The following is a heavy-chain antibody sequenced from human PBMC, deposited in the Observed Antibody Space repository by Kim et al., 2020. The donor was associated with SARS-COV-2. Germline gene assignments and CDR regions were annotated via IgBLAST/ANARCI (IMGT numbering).Heavy chain of an antibody. CDR3: TTDPEYPN. V-gene: IGHV3-15*01. Sequence: GGTTDYAAPVKGRFTISRDESKNTLYLQMNSLKTEDTAVYYCTTDPEYPNWGQGTLVTVSS. CDR2: GGTT. J-gene: IGHJ4*02.